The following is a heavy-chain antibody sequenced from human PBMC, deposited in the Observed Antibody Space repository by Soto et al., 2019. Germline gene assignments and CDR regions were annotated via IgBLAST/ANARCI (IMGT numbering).Heavy chain of an antibody. D-gene: IGHD5-12*01. Sequence: ASVKVSCKASGYTFTGYYMHWVRQAPGQGLEWMGWINPNSGGTKYAQKFQGWVTMTRDTSISTAYMELSRMRSDDTAVYYCASARGYSGYDAFDYWGQGTLVSVSS. J-gene: IGHJ4*02. V-gene: IGHV1-2*04. CDR3: ASARGYSGYDAFDY. CDR1: GYTFTGYY. CDR2: INPNSGGT.